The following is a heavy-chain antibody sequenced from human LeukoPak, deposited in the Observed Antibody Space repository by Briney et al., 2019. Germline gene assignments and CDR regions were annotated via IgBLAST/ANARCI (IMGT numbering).Heavy chain of an antibody. CDR1: GGSISSSNW. CDR2: IKQDGSEK. V-gene: IGHV3-7*03. J-gene: IGHJ4*02. CDR3: ASQNIVATIQHRGLSQIDY. D-gene: IGHD5-12*01. Sequence: GTLSLTRAVSGGSISSSNWWSWVRQPPGKGLEWVANIKQDGSEKYYVDSVKGRFTISRDNAKNSLYLQMNSLRAEDTAVYYCASQNIVATIQHRGLSQIDYWGQGTLVTVSS.